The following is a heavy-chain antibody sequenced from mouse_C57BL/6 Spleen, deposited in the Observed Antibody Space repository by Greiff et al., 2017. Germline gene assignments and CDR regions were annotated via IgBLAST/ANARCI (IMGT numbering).Heavy chain of an antibody. V-gene: IGHV1-69*01. CDR2: IDPSDSYT. J-gene: IGHJ4*01. D-gene: IGHD2-4*01. Sequence: QVQLQQSGAELVMPGASVKLSCKASGYTFTSYWMHWVKQRPGQGLEWIGEIDPSDSYTNYNQKFKGKSTLTVDKSSSTAYMQLSSLTSEDSAVYYCARRDYKGTYAMDYWGQGTSVTVSS. CDR3: ARRDYKGTYAMDY. CDR1: GYTFTSYW.